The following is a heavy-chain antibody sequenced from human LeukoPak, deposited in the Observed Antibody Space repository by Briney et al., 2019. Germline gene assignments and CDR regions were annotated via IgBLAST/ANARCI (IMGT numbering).Heavy chain of an antibody. CDR1: GFTFSSYG. J-gene: IGHJ4*02. D-gene: IGHD6-13*01. V-gene: IGHV3-30*18. CDR3: AKDSRYSSSSYYFDY. CDR2: ISYDGSNK. Sequence: GGSXRXXCAASGFTFSSYGMHWVRQAPGKGLEWVAVISYDGSNKYYADSVKGRFTISRDNSKNTLYLQMNSLRAEDTAVYYCAKDSRYSSSSYYFDYWGQGTLVTVSS.